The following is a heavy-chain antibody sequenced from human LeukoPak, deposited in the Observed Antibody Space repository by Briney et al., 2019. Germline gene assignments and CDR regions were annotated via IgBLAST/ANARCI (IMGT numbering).Heavy chain of an antibody. CDR2: IYTSGST. V-gene: IGHV4-61*02. J-gene: IGHJ3*02. CDR1: GGSISSGSYY. CDR3: ARYSSGWYWYAFDI. D-gene: IGHD6-19*01. Sequence: SETLSLTCTVSGGSISSGSYYWSWIRQPARKGLEWIGRIYTSGSTNYNPSLKSRVTISVDTSKNQFSLKLSSVTAADTAVYYCARYSSGWYWYAFDIWGQGTMVTVSS.